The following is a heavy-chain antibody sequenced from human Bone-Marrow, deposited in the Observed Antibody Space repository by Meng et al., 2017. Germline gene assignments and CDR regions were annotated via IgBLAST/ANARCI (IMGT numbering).Heavy chain of an antibody. CDR3: ARDGGTMIVVSWFDP. D-gene: IGHD3-22*01. CDR1: GVSISSYY. CDR2: IYTSGST. J-gene: IGHJ5*02. Sequence: QLQESGPGLVKPSETLSPICTVSGVSISSYYWSWIRQPAGKGLEWIGRIYTSGSTNYNPSLKSRVTMSVDTSKNQFSLKLSSVTAADTAVYYCARDGGTMIVVSWFDPWGQGTLVTVSS. V-gene: IGHV4-4*07.